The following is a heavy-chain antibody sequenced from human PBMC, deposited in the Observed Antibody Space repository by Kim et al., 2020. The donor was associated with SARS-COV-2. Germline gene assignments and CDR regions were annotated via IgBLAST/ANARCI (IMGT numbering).Heavy chain of an antibody. Sequence: GRFTISRDNAKNSLYLQMNSLRAEDTAVYYCARDVKGILVVVAATLYFDYWGQGTLVTVSS. J-gene: IGHJ4*02. CDR3: ARDVKGILVVVAATLYFDY. V-gene: IGHV3-11*06. D-gene: IGHD2-15*01.